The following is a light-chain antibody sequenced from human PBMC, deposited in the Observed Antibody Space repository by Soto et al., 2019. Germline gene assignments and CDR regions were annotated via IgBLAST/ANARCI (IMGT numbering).Light chain of an antibody. CDR3: QQYDNLPPT. J-gene: IGKJ4*01. Sequence: DIQMTQSPSSLSASVGDRVTITCQASQDISNYLNWYQQKPGKAPKLLIDDASNLETGVPSRFSGSGSGTDFPFTISSLQPEDIATYSCQQYDNLPPTFGGGTKVEIK. CDR1: QDISNY. CDR2: DAS. V-gene: IGKV1-33*01.